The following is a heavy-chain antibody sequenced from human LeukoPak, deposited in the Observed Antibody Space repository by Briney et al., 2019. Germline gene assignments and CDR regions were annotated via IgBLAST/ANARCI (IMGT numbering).Heavy chain of an antibody. J-gene: IGHJ4*02. Sequence: PSETLSLTCTVSGGSISSGGYYWSWRRQPPGKGLEWVGYIYYSGSTNYNPSLKSRVTISVDTSKNQFSLKLSSVTAADTAVYYCARTYYDFWSGYRYYFDYWGQGTLVTVSS. D-gene: IGHD3-3*01. CDR2: IYYSGST. CDR1: GGSISSGGYY. CDR3: ARTYYDFWSGYRYYFDY. V-gene: IGHV4-61*08.